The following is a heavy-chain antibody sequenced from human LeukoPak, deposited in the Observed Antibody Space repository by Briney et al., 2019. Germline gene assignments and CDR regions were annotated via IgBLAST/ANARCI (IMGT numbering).Heavy chain of an antibody. Sequence: SETPSLTCSVSGGSISRDYWSWIRQPPGKGVEWIGYIYTSGSTNYNPSLKSRVTISVDTSKNQFSLKLSSVTAADTAVYYCARLNVGNYFPLGWFDPWGQGTLVTVSS. J-gene: IGHJ5*02. CDR2: IYTSGST. CDR3: ARLNVGNYFPLGWFDP. D-gene: IGHD4-11*01. CDR1: GGSISRDY. V-gene: IGHV4-4*09.